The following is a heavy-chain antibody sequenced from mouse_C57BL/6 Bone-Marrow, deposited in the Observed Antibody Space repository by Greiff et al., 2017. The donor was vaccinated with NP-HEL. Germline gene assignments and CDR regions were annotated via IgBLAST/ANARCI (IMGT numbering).Heavy chain of an antibody. CDR1: GFSLTSYG. Sequence: VKLVESGPGLVQPSQSLSITCTVSGFSLTSYGVHWVRQSPGKGLEWLGVIWSGGSTDYNAAFISRLSISKDNSKSQVFFKMNSLQADDTAIYYCARYGNYETDWYFDVWGTGTTVTVSS. CDR3: ARYGNYETDWYFDV. J-gene: IGHJ1*03. CDR2: IWSGGST. D-gene: IGHD2-10*02. V-gene: IGHV2-2*01.